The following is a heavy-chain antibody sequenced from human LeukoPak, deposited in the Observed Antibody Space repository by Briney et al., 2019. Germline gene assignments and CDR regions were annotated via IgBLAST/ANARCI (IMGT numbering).Heavy chain of an antibody. V-gene: IGHV4-30-4*01. CDR1: GGSTNSGDYY. D-gene: IGHD1-1*01. Sequence: SETLSLTCTVSGGSTNSGDYYWSWIRQPSGKGLEWIGYIYYSGSTYYNPSVKSRVTISVDTSKNQFSLNLNFVTAADTAVYYCGRAVQASLQPRFDPWGQGTLVTVSS. J-gene: IGHJ5*02. CDR2: IYYSGST. CDR3: GRAVQASLQPRFDP.